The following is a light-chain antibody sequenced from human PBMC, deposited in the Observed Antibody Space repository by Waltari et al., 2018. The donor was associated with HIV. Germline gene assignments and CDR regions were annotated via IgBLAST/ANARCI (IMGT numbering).Light chain of an antibody. V-gene: IGLV2-8*01. CDR2: EAT. J-gene: IGLJ1*01. CDR1: SSDVGDYNC. Sequence: QSALTQPPSASGSPGQSVTISCTGTSSDVGDYNCVSWYQQHPAQAPKLIIFEATKRPSGVPERFSASKSCNTASLTVSGLHAEDEADYYCCSYAGGNNYVFGTGTKVTVL. CDR3: CSYAGGNNYV.